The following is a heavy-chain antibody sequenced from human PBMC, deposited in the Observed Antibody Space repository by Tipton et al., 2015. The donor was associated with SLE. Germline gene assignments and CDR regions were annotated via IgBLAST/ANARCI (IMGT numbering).Heavy chain of an antibody. J-gene: IGHJ6*02. Sequence: SLRLSCAASGFTFSSYWMHWVRQAPGKGLAWISRISRDGSTTYYTDSVKGRFTISRDNAKNTVYLQMNSLSGDDTAVYYCGRGVYSESSVGMDVWGQGTTVTVSS. D-gene: IGHD6-19*01. CDR3: GRGVYSESSVGMDV. CDR1: GFTFSSYW. CDR2: ISRDGSTT. V-gene: IGHV3-74*01.